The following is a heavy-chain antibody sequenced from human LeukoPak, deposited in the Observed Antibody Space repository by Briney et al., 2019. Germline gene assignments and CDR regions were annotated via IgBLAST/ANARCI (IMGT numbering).Heavy chain of an antibody. J-gene: IGHJ4*02. D-gene: IGHD3-9*01. CDR3: VKDQGVDDILTGYYAFDY. V-gene: IGHV3-64D*06. CDR2: ISSNGGST. Sequence: GGSLRLSCSASGFTFSSHAMHWVRQAPGKGLEYVSAISSNGGSTYYADSVKGRFTISRDNSKNTLYLQMSSLRAEDTAVYYCVKDQGVDDILTGYYAFDYWGQGTLVTVSS. CDR1: GFTFSSHA.